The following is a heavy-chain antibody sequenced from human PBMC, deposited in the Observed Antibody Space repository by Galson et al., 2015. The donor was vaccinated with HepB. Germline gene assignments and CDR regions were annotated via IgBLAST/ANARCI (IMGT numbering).Heavy chain of an antibody. J-gene: IGHJ4*02. CDR3: ARDSPSPTLYYDSSGI. CDR2: IIPILGIA. D-gene: IGHD3-22*01. V-gene: IGHV1-69*04. Sequence: SVKVSCKASGGTFSSYTISWVRQAPGQGLEWMGRIIPILGIANYAQKFQGRVTITADKSTSTAYMELSSLRSEDTAVYYCARDSPSPTLYYDSSGIWGQGTLVTVSS. CDR1: GGTFSSYT.